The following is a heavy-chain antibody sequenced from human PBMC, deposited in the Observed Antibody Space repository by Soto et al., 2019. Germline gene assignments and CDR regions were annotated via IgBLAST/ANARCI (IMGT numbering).Heavy chain of an antibody. Sequence: EVQLLESGGGLVQRGGSLRLSCAASGFIFNNYAMTWVRQAPGKGLEWVARVSGRGGSAYYADSVKGRLTMSRDNSNNTLYLQMTNVIGEDTAVYYCVRRAGGAVVWYYDLWGRGTLVSVFS. J-gene: IGHJ2*01. CDR2: VSGRGGSA. CDR3: VRRAGGAVVWYYDL. D-gene: IGHD2-21*01. CDR1: GFIFNNYA. V-gene: IGHV3-23*01.